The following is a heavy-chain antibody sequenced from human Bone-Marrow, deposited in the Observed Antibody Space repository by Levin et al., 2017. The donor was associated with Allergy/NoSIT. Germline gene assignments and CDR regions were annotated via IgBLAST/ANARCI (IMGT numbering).Heavy chain of an antibody. CDR3: AKSIWPVQLWSPAH. CDR1: GFALSSCA. V-gene: IGHV3-30*18. Sequence: GGSLRLSCAASGFALSSCAMYWVRQAPGKGLEWVAVISFDGDLKYYADSVKGRFTISRDNSNNTLYLQMDSLRTGDTGVYYCAKSIWPVQLWSPAHWGQGTPVTVSS. D-gene: IGHD1-1*01. J-gene: IGHJ4*02. CDR2: ISFDGDLK.